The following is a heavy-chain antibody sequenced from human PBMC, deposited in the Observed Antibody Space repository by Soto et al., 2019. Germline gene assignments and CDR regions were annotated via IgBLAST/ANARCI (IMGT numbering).Heavy chain of an antibody. CDR3: ARGALDYGDRANWFDP. J-gene: IGHJ5*02. CDR2: INHSGST. CDR1: GGSFSGYY. D-gene: IGHD4-17*01. Sequence: NPSETLSLTCAVYGGSFSGYYWSWIRQPPGKGLEWIGEINHSGSTNYNPSLKSRVTISVDTSKNQFSLKLSSVTAADTAVYYCARGALDYGDRANWFDPWGQGTLVTVSS. V-gene: IGHV4-34*01.